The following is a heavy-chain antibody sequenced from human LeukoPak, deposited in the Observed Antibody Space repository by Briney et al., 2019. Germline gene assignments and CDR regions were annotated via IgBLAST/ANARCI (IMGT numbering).Heavy chain of an antibody. D-gene: IGHD3-10*01. CDR2: INPNSGGT. V-gene: IGHV1-2*02. CDR3: XXXPYXGSGRRGYYXDY. CDR1: GYTFTGYY. J-gene: IGHJ4*02. Sequence: GASVKVSCKASGYTFTGYYMHWVRQAPGQGLEWMGWINPNSGGTNYAQKFQGRVTMTRDTSIGTAYMELSRLRSDDTAVYYCXXXPYXGSGRRGYYXDYWGQXXXVTV.